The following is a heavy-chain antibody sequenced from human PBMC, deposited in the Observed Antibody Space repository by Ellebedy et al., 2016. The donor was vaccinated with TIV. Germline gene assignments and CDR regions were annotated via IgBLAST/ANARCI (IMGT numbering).Heavy chain of an antibody. CDR1: GYTFTSYY. V-gene: IGHV1-46*01. D-gene: IGHD6-6*01. CDR3: ARDLPALPVGLLDY. Sequence: AASVKVSCKASGYTFTSYYMHWVRQAPGQGLEWMGIINPSAGSTTYAQKLQGRVTMTRDTSTSTVYMELGSLRSEDTAVYYCARDLPALPVGLLDYWGQGTLVTVSS. J-gene: IGHJ4*02. CDR2: INPSAGST.